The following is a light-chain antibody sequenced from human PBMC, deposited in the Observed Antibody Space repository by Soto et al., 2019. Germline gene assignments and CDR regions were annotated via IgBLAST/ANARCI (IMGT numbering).Light chain of an antibody. CDR3: AAWDDSLNGVI. CDR1: SSNIGSNT. J-gene: IGLJ2*01. V-gene: IGLV1-44*01. Sequence: QSVLTQPPSASGTPGQRVTISCSGSSSNIGSNTVNWYQQVPGTAPKLLIYNNNQRPSGVPDRFSGSKSGTSVSLAISGLQSEDEADYYCAAWDDSLNGVIFGGGTKLTV. CDR2: NNN.